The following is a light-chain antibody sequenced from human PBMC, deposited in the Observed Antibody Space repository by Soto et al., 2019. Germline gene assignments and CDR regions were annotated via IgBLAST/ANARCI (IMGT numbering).Light chain of an antibody. CDR2: DAS. CDR3: QQRSHWPPA. Sequence: EIVLTQSPATLSLSPGERATLSCRASQSVSSYSAWYQQKPGQAPRLLIYDASNRATGIPARFSGSGSGTDFTLTISSLEPEDFAVYYCQQRSHWPPAFGQGTKVEIK. J-gene: IGKJ2*01. V-gene: IGKV3-11*01. CDR1: QSVSSY.